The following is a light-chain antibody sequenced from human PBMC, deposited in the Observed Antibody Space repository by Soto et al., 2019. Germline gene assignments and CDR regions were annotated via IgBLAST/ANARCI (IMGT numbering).Light chain of an antibody. CDR2: GNS. J-gene: IGLJ1*01. CDR1: SSNIGAGYD. V-gene: IGLV1-40*01. CDR3: QSYDSSLSGYV. Sequence: QSVLTQPPSGSGAPGQRVTISCTGSSSNIGAGYDVHWYQQLPGTAPKLLIYGNSNRPSGVPDRFSGSKSGTSASLAITGFQAEDEADYYCQSYDSSLSGYVFGTGTKVTVL.